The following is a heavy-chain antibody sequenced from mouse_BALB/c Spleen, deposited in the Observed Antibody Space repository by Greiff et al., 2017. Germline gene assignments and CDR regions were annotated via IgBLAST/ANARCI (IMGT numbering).Heavy chain of an antibody. J-gene: IGHJ4*01. V-gene: IGHV1-5*01. CDR3: TRGGITTGYYAMDY. D-gene: IGHD2-4*01. Sequence: VQLQQSGTVLARPGASVKMSCKASGYTFTSYWMHWVKQRPGQGLEWIGAIYPGNSDTSYTQKFKGKAKLTAVTSTSTAYMELSSLTNEDSAVYYCTRGGITTGYYAMDYWGQGTSVTVSS. CDR2: IYPGNSDT. CDR1: GYTFTSYW.